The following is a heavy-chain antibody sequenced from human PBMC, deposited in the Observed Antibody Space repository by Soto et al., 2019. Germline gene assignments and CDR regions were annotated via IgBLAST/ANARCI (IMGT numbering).Heavy chain of an antibody. V-gene: IGHV2-70*01. CDR1: GFSLSKSGMC. J-gene: IGHJ6*02. Sequence: ETRPTLVNTAQALTLTCTFSGFSLSKSGMCVSWIRQPPGKVLEWLALIDWNDDTYYSTSLKTRPTISKDTSKNKVVLTMTNMDPVDTATYYCARMSGIAAQDYYYYGMDVWGQGTTVTVSS. D-gene: IGHD6-6*01. CDR2: IDWNDDT. CDR3: ARMSGIAAQDYYYYGMDV.